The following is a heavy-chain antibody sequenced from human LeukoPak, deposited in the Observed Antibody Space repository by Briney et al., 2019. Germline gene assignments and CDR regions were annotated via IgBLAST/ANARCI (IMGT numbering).Heavy chain of an antibody. V-gene: IGHV3-7*04. CDR2: IKEDGSEK. Sequence: GGSLRLSCAASGFTFSSYWMSWVRQPPGKGLEWVANIKEDGSEKYYVDSVKGRFTISRDNARNSLYLQMNTLRAEDTAVYYCVRDRRNNYGYYFEYWGQGTLVTVSS. D-gene: IGHD5-18*01. CDR3: VRDRRNNYGYYFEY. CDR1: GFTFSSYW. J-gene: IGHJ4*01.